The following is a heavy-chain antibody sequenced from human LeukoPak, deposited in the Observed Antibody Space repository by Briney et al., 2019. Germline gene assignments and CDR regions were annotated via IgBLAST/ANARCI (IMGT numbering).Heavy chain of an antibody. J-gene: IGHJ6*02. CDR1: GYSFTNYW. V-gene: IGHV5-51*01. D-gene: IGHD6-6*01. CDR2: IYPGDSDT. Sequence: GESLKISCKGSGYSFTNYWIGWVRQMPGKGLEWMGIIYPGDSDTRYSPSFQGQVTFPADKSISTAYLQWSSLKASDTAMYYCARCNIAPRFYYYYGMDVWGQGTTVTVSS. CDR3: ARCNIAPRFYYYYGMDV.